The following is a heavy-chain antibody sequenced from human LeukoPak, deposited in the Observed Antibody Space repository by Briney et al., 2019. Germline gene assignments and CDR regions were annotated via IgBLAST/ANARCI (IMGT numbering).Heavy chain of an antibody. J-gene: IGHJ6*02. Sequence: GGSLRLSCAASGFTFDDYAMHWVRQAPGKGLEWVSGISWNSGSIGYADSVKGRFTISRDNAKNSLYLRMNSLRAEDTALYYCTKGGGSGTGYYYGMDVWGQGTTVTVSS. D-gene: IGHD3-10*01. CDR2: ISWNSGSI. V-gene: IGHV3-9*01. CDR1: GFTFDDYA. CDR3: TKGGGSGTGYYYGMDV.